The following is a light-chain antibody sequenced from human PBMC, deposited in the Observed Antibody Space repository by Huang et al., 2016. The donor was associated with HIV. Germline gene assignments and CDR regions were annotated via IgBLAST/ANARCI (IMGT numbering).Light chain of an antibody. J-gene: IGKJ2*01. V-gene: IGKV1-39*01. Sequence: DIQMTQSPSSLSASVGDRVTITCRASQSISTYLNLYQQKPGKAPKLLIYAASRLQNGVPSRFSGSGSGTDFTLTISTLQPEDFATYYCQQSYSTPPDTFGQGTKLEIK. CDR2: AAS. CDR1: QSISTY. CDR3: QQSYSTPPDT.